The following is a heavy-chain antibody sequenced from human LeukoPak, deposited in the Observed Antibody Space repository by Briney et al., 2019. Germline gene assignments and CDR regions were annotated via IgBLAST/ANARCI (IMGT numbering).Heavy chain of an antibody. D-gene: IGHD2-2*01. Sequence: GGSLRLSCAASGFTFSSNAMNWVRQAPGKGLEWVSGITGSGDSTYYADSVKGRFTISRDNSKNTLYLQMNSLRAEDTAVYYCARDLQLLVDYWGQGTLVTVSS. J-gene: IGHJ4*02. V-gene: IGHV3-23*01. CDR2: ITGSGDST. CDR1: GFTFSSNA. CDR3: ARDLQLLVDY.